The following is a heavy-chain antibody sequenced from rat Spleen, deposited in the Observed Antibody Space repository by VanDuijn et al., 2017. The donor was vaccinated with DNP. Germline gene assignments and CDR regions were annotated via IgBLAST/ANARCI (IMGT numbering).Heavy chain of an antibody. D-gene: IGHD1-4*01. CDR1: GFTFSDYY. J-gene: IGHJ2*01. CDR3: AGRPPPTRGPFDY. Sequence: EVQLVESGGGLVQPGGSLKLSCAASGFTFSDYYMAWVRQAPKKGLEWIASISHVGGTTYYRDSVKGRFTISRDNAQSTLYLQMDSLRSEDTAAYYCAGRPPPTRGPFDYWGQGVTVTVSS. CDR2: ISHVGGTT. V-gene: IGHV5-7*01.